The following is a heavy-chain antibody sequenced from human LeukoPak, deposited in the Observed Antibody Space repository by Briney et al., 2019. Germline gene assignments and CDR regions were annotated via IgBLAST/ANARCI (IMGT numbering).Heavy chain of an antibody. J-gene: IGHJ4*02. CDR3: ARGSPYSGYAD. CDR2: IYYSATT. V-gene: IGHV4-59*08. D-gene: IGHD5-12*01. Sequence: KPSGTLSLTCTVSGGSISSYYWSGIRPPPGKGLEWIGYIYYSATTNYPPSPTSRVTISVDTSKTQFSLKLSSVTAADTAVYYCARGSPYSGYADWGQGTLVTVSS. CDR1: GGSISSYY.